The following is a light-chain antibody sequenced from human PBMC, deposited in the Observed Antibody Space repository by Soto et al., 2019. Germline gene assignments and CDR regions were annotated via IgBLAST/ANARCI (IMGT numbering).Light chain of an antibody. J-gene: IGLJ1*01. CDR2: NDK. V-gene: IGLV1-44*01. Sequence: QSVLTQPPSASGTPGQRITISCSGDRSNIGTNPVAWYQQLPGTAPKLLINNDKHRPSGVPDRFSGSRSGASASLAISGLQAEDEADYFCGTWDSSLNGYVFGNGTKLTVL. CDR1: RSNIGTNP. CDR3: GTWDSSLNGYV.